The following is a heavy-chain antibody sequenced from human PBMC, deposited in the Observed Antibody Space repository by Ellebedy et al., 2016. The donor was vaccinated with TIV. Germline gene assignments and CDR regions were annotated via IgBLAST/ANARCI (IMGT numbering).Heavy chain of an antibody. V-gene: IGHV1-2*02. CDR2: INPKSGGT. CDR3: ARDRAEGASSSGFDI. J-gene: IGHJ3*02. CDR1: GFNIISYY. D-gene: IGHD6-6*01. Sequence: ASVKVSXXASGFNIISYYIHWVRRAPGQGLEWMGWINPKSGGTHYAQNFQGRVTVTRDTSISTVYMELSSLTSDDTAVYYCARDRAEGASSSGFDIWGQGTVVTASS.